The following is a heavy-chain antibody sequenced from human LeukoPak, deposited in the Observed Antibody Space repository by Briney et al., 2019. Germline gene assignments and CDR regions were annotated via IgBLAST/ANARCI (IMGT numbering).Heavy chain of an antibody. Sequence: SETLSLTCTVSGGSISSYYWSWIRQPAGKGLEWIGRIDTSGSTNYNPSLKSRVTISVDTSKNQFSLKLSSVTAADTAVYYCARVVLLWFGETYNWFDPWGQGTLVTVSS. CDR1: GGSISSYY. D-gene: IGHD3-10*01. V-gene: IGHV4-4*07. CDR3: ARVVLLWFGETYNWFDP. CDR2: IDTSGST. J-gene: IGHJ5*02.